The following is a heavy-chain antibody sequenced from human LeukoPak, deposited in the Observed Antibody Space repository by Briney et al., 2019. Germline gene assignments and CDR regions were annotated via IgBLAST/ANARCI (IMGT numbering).Heavy chain of an antibody. Sequence: PGGSLRLSCAASGFTFSDYWMHWVRQAPGKGLVWVSCISFDGTTTYADSVKGRFTISRDNAKNTVHLQMDSLTVEDTAVYYCARDLSITYYYDSSGYSIDYWGQGTLVTVSS. CDR1: GFTFSDYW. J-gene: IGHJ4*02. CDR3: ARDLSITYYYDSSGYSIDY. D-gene: IGHD3-22*01. V-gene: IGHV3-74*01. CDR2: ISFDGTT.